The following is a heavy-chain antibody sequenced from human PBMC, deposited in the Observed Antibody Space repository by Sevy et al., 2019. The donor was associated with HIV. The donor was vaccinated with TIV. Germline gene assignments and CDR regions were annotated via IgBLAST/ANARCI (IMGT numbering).Heavy chain of an antibody. CDR3: ATQRVYSGYDAHAFDI. CDR1: GYTLTELS. Sequence: ASVKVSCKVSGYTLTELSMHWVRQAPGKGLEWMGGLDPEDGETIYAQKFQGRVTMTEDTSTDTAYMELSSLRSEDTAVYYCATQRVYSGYDAHAFDIWGQGTMVTVSS. J-gene: IGHJ3*02. V-gene: IGHV1-24*01. CDR2: LDPEDGET. D-gene: IGHD5-12*01.